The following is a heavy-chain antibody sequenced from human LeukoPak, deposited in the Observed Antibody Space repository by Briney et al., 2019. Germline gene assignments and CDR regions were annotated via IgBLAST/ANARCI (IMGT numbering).Heavy chain of an antibody. J-gene: IGHJ4*02. CDR1: GFIFSSFT. CDR3: TRGSYGDYGY. Sequence: GGSLRLSCAASGFIFSSFTMNWVRQAPGKGLEWVSSINSGSNSIYYADSVKGRFAISRDNAKNSLYLQMNSLRAEDTAVYYCTRGSYGDYGYWGQGALVTVSS. CDR2: INSGSNSI. V-gene: IGHV3-21*01. D-gene: IGHD4-17*01.